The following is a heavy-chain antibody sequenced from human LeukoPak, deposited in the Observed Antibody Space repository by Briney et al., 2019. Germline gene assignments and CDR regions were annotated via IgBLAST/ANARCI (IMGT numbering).Heavy chain of an antibody. V-gene: IGHV3-48*02. CDR3: ASSDYNPSRCFDY. Sequence: PGGSLRLSCAASGFTFSSYSMNWVRQAPGKGREGVSYISSSSITIYYADSVKGRFTISRDNAKNSLYLQMNSLRDEDTAVYYCASSDYNPSRCFDYWGQGTLVTVSS. CDR2: ISSSSITI. CDR1: GFTFSSYS. D-gene: IGHD4-11*01. J-gene: IGHJ4*02.